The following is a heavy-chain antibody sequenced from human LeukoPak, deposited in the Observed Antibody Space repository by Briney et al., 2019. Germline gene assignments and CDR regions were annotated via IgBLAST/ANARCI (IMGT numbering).Heavy chain of an antibody. CDR3: ARSGSSSDQLPHNWFDP. V-gene: IGHV4-39*01. Sequence: SETLSLTCTVSGGSISSSSYYWGWICQPPGKGLEWIGSIYYSGSTYFNPSLKSRVTISVDTSKNQFSLKLSSVTAADTAVYYCARSGSSSDQLPHNWFDPWGQGTLVTVSS. CDR2: IYYSGST. CDR1: GGSISSSSYY. J-gene: IGHJ5*02. D-gene: IGHD2-2*01.